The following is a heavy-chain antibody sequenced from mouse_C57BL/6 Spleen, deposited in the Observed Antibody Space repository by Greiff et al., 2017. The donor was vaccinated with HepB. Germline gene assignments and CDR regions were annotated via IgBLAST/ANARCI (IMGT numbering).Heavy chain of an antibody. V-gene: IGHV1-81*01. CDR3: ARWGDHDYAMDY. CDR1: GYTFTSYG. J-gene: IGHJ4*01. Sequence: VQLQESGAELARPGASVKLSCKASGYTFTSYGISWAKQRTGQGLEWIGEIYPRSGNTYYNEKFKGKATLTADKSSSTAYMELRSLTSEDSAVYFCARWGDHDYAMDYWGQGTSVTVSS. CDR2: IYPRSGNT.